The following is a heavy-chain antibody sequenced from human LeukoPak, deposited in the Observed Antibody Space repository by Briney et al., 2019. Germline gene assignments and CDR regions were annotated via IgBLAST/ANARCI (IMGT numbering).Heavy chain of an antibody. CDR1: GYTFTKYV. CDR3: ARDDCGDTCYPGGY. CDR2: INAGNGDT. V-gene: IGHV1-3*01. Sequence: ASVKVSCKASGYTFTKYVVHWVRQPPGQRPEWMGWINAGNGDTKYTQIFQDRVTITRDTSANTAYMELSRMTYEDKALYYCARDDCGDTCYPGGYWGQGGMVTVSS. D-gene: IGHD2-21*01. J-gene: IGHJ4*02.